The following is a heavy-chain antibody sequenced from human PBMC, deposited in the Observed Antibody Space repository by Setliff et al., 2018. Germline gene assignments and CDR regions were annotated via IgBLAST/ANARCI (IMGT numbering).Heavy chain of an antibody. CDR1: GYTFTSYH. D-gene: IGHD3-22*01. J-gene: IGHJ3*02. CDR2: INPSGGST. V-gene: IGHV1-46*01. CDR3: ARRGDINGYYYHEDAFDI. Sequence: ASVKVSCKASGYTFTSYHIHWVRQAPGQGPEWMGVINPSGGSTTYARKFQGRVTMTRDTSTSTVYMELSSLRSEDTAVYYCARRGDINGYYYHEDAFDIWGQGTMVTVSS.